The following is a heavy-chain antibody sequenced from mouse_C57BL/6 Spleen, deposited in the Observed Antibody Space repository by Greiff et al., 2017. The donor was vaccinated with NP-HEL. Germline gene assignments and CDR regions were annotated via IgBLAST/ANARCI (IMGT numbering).Heavy chain of an antibody. V-gene: IGHV1-15*01. Sequence: QVQLKQSGAELVRPGASVTLSCKASGYTFTDYEMHWVKQTPVHGLDWIGAIDPETGGTAYNQKFKGKAILTADKSSSTAYMELRSLTSEDSAVYYCTRSGGGYYFDYWGQGTTLTVSS. CDR1: GYTFTDYE. CDR2: IDPETGGT. CDR3: TRSGGGYYFDY. J-gene: IGHJ2*01. D-gene: IGHD4-1*01.